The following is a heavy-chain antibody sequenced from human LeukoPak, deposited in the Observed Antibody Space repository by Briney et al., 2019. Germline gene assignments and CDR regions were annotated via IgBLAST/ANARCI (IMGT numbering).Heavy chain of an antibody. CDR2: ISYDGSNK. D-gene: IGHD3-22*01. V-gene: IGHV3-30*18. Sequence: HPGGSLRLSCAASGFTFSSYGMHWVRQAPGKGLEWVAVISYDGSNKYYADSVKGRFTISRDNSKNTLYLQMNSLRAGDTAVYYCAKDFSVYYYDSRVLDYWGQGTLVTVSS. CDR3: AKDFSVYYYDSRVLDY. J-gene: IGHJ4*02. CDR1: GFTFSSYG.